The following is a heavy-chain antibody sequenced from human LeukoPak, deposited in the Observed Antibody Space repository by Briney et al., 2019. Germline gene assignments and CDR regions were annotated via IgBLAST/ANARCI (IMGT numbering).Heavy chain of an antibody. CDR3: ARATRGDTTKSFDL. CDR2: TYYRSKWYY. Sequence: SQTLSLTCAISGDSVSSNSVAWYWIRQSPSRGLEWLGRTYYRSKWYYDYAVSVKSRITIKPDTSQNQFSLQLNSVPPEDTAVYYCARATRGDTTKSFDLWGRGTLVTVSS. V-gene: IGHV6-1*01. J-gene: IGHJ2*01. CDR1: GDSVSSNSVA. D-gene: IGHD5-18*01.